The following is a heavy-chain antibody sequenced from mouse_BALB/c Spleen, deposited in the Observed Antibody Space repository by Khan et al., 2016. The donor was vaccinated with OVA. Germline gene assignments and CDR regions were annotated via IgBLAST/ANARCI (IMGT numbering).Heavy chain of an antibody. CDR2: ISTDSVNT. V-gene: IGHV1S137*01. CDR1: GYTFTDYS. J-gene: IGHJ2*01. CDR3: AIRDYFDY. Sequence: QIQLVQSGPELVRPGVSVKISCKGSGYTFTDYSMHWVKQSHAKSLEWIGVISTDSVNTNYNQKLKGKATLTVDKSSSTAYMELARMTSEDSAIYYCAIRDYFDYWGQGTTLTVSS.